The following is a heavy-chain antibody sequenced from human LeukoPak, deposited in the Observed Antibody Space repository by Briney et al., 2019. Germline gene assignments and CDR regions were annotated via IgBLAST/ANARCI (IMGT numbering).Heavy chain of an antibody. CDR1: GFTFNNYY. CDR2: IMEDGSEK. CDR3: ARDEYDILTDYDY. J-gene: IGHJ4*02. V-gene: IGHV3-7*01. D-gene: IGHD3-9*01. Sequence: GGSLRLSRATSGFTFNNYYMTWVRQAPGKGLEWVAHIMEDGSEKHYADSVKGRFTISRDNAKNTLYLQMNSLRAEDTAVYYCARDEYDILTDYDYWGQGILVTVSS.